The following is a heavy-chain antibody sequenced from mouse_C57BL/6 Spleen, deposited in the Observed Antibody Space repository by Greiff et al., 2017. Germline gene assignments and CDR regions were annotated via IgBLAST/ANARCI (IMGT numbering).Heavy chain of an antibody. CDR2: IDPEDGDT. J-gene: IGHJ3*01. CDR1: GFNIKDYY. CDR3: TTYHYGSSPFAY. D-gene: IGHD1-1*01. Sequence: EVQLQQSGAELVRPGASVKLSCTASGFNIKDYYMHWVKQRPEQGLEWIGRIDPEDGDTEYAPKFQGKATMTADTSSNTAYLQLSSLTSEDTAVYYCTTYHYGSSPFAYWGQGTLVTVSA. V-gene: IGHV14-1*01.